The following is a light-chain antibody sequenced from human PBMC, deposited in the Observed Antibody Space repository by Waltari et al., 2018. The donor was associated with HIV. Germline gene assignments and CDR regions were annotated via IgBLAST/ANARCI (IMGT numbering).Light chain of an antibody. CDR2: GAS. CDR3: QQRSTWPSLT. CDR1: PSVSGH. V-gene: IGKV3-11*01. Sequence: EIVLNQTPATLSLSPGERATLPCRASPSVSGHLAWYQQKPGQAPRLPIYGASNRATGIPARFSGSESGTDCTLTLSSREPEDFAMYYCQQRSTWPSLTFGGGTKVEIK. J-gene: IGKJ4*01.